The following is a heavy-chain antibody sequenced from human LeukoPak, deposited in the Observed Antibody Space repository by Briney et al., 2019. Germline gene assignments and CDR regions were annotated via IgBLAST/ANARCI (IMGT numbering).Heavy chain of an antibody. CDR2: IYYSGST. Sequence: PSETLSLTCTVSRGSISSYYWSWIRQPPPKGREGIGYIYYSGSTNYNPSLKSQVTISVDTSKNQFSLKLSSVTAADTVVYYCASNKATGTTFDYWGQGTLVTVSS. CDR1: RGSISSYY. J-gene: IGHJ4*02. D-gene: IGHD1-7*01. V-gene: IGHV4-59*08. CDR3: ASNKATGTTFDY.